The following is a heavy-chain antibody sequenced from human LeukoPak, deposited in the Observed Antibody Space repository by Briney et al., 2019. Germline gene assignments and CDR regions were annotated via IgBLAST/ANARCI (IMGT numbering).Heavy chain of an antibody. J-gene: IGHJ6*02. D-gene: IGHD3-10*02. V-gene: IGHV3-30-3*02. CDR2: ISYDGSNK. CDR1: GFTFSSYA. Sequence: PGGSLRLSCAASGFTFSSYAMHWVRQAPGKGLEWVAVISYDGSNKYYADSVKGRFTISRDNSKNTPYLQMNSRRAEDPAVYYCAKTLVRGRKEYHHHFRKDVWGQGTTGNVS. CDR3: AKTLVRGRKEYHHHFRKDV.